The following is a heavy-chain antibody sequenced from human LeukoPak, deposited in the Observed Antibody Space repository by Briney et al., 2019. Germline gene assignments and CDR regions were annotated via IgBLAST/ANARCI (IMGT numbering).Heavy chain of an antibody. Sequence: GVSLRLSCAASGFTFSSYAMSWVRQAPGKGLEWVSAISGSGGSTYYADSVKGRFTISRDNSKNTLYLQMNSLRAEDTAVYYCAKYFETGYDSSGYYFDYWGQGTLVTVSS. CDR1: GFTFSSYA. D-gene: IGHD3-22*01. CDR2: ISGSGGST. CDR3: AKYFETGYDSSGYYFDY. J-gene: IGHJ4*02. V-gene: IGHV3-23*01.